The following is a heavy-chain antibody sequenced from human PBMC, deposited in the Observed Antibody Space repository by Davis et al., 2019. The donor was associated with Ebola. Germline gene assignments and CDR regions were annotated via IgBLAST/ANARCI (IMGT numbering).Heavy chain of an antibody. CDR1: GGTFSNYT. CDR3: TRGKWFDP. Sequence: SVKVSCKAFGGTFSNYTFHWVRQAPGHGLEWMGRIIPVLASADYAQKFQARVTITADTSTSTAYMELRSLRSEDTAIYYCTRGKWFDPWGQGTLVAVSS. CDR2: IIPVLASA. V-gene: IGHV1-69*08. J-gene: IGHJ5*02.